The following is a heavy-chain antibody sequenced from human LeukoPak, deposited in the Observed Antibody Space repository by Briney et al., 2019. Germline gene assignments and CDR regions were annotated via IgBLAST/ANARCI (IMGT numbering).Heavy chain of an antibody. CDR3: ASLDTAKQPLANH. J-gene: IGHJ5*02. CDR1: GLIVSNHW. Sequence: GGSQKLSCVASGLIVSNHWMSWVRQAPGKGLEWVANIKEDRGREYYMDSVKGRFTISKDSAKSSLYLQMNSLRVEDTAMYYCASLDTAKQPLANHWGQGTLVTVSS. V-gene: IGHV3-7*03. D-gene: IGHD5-18*01. CDR2: IKEDRGRE.